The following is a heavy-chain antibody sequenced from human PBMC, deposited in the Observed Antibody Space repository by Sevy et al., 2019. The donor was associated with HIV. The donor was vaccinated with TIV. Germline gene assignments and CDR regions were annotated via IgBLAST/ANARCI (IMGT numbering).Heavy chain of an antibody. Sequence: GGSLRLSCAASGFTFSDYYMSWIRQAPGKGLEWVSYISSSGTTIYYADSVKGRFTISRDNAKNSLYLQMNSLRAEDTAVYDCAGWSDSGALLWFGEGAFDIWGQGTMVTVSS. CDR1: GFTFSDYY. CDR2: ISSSGTTI. V-gene: IGHV3-11*01. J-gene: IGHJ3*02. D-gene: IGHD3-10*01. CDR3: AGWSDSGALLWFGEGAFDI.